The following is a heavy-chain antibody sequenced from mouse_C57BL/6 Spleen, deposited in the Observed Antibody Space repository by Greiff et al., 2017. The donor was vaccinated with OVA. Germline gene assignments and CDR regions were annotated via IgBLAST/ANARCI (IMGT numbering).Heavy chain of an antibody. J-gene: IGHJ4*01. V-gene: IGHV5-17*01. D-gene: IGHD1-1*01. CDR1: GFTFSDYG. CDR2: ISSGSSTI. Sequence: EVQGVESGGGLVKPGGSLKLSCAASGFTFSDYGMHWVRQAPEKGLEWVAYISSGSSTIYYADTVKGRFTISRDNAKNTLFLQMTSLRSEDTAMYYCAKPVVAKNYAMDYWGQGTSVTVSS. CDR3: AKPVVAKNYAMDY.